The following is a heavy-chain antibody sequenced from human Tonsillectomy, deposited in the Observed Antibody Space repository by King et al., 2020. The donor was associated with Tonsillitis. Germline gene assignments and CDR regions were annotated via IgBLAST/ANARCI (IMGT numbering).Heavy chain of an antibody. CDR1: GFTFSSYT. CDR3: ARGRGDY. CDR2: IGSSSSTI. J-gene: IGHJ4*02. V-gene: IGHV3-48*02. Sequence: VQLVESGGGLVQPGGSLRLSCAASGFTFSSYTMSWVRQAPGKGREWAAYIGSSSSTIFYADSVKGRFTISRDNGKNSLYLQMNSLRDEDTAVYYCARGRGDYWGQGTLVTVSS.